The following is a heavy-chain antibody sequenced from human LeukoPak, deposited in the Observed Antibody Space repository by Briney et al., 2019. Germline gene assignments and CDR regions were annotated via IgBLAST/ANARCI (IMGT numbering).Heavy chain of an antibody. CDR3: AREHKSYGDYPYYFDS. J-gene: IGHJ4*02. D-gene: IGHD4-17*01. Sequence: SETLSLTCTVSSDSISSGDYYWSWIRQPAGKGLEFIGYINKNGGTHYNPPLKSRVSISIDTSKNQFSLKLTSVTAADTAVYFCAREHKSYGDYPYYFDSWGQGTLVTVSS. CDR2: INKNGGT. CDR1: SDSISSGDYY. V-gene: IGHV4-30-4*01.